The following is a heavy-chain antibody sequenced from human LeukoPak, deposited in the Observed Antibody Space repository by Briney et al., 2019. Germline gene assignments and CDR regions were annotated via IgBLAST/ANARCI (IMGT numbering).Heavy chain of an antibody. D-gene: IGHD3-10*01. CDR1: GYSIRSGDY. V-gene: IGHV4-38-2*02. CDR3: AREIIGSGSYYNYYYYYYMDV. Sequence: SETLSLTCTVSGYSIRSGDYWGWIRQPPGKGLEWIGNIYHSGSTYYNPSLKSRVIISVDTSKNHFSLKLSSVTAADTAVYYCAREIIGSGSYYNYYYYYYMDVWGKGTTVTVSS. J-gene: IGHJ6*03. CDR2: IYHSGST.